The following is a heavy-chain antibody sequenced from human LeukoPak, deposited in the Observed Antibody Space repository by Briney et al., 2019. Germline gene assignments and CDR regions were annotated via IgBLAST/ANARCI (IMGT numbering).Heavy chain of an antibody. V-gene: IGHV1-69*04. CDR2: IIPIFGIA. CDR1: GGTFSSYA. J-gene: IGHJ6*02. CDR3: ARRVGSSPDYYYGMDV. Sequence: SSVKVSCKASGGTFSSYAISWVRQAPGRGLEWMGRIIPIFGIANYAQKFQGRVTITADKSTSTAYMELSSLRSEDTAVYYCARRVGSSPDYYYGMDVWGQGTTVTVSS. D-gene: IGHD6-6*01.